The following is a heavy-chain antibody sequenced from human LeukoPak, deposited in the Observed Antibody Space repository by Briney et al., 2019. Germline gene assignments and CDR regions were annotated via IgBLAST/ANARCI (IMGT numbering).Heavy chain of an antibody. CDR3: ARDQGYGSGMLVDY. Sequence: SETLSLTCTVSGGSISSYYWSWIRQPPGKGLEWIGYIYYSGSTNYNPSLKSRVTISVDTSKNQFSLKLSSVTAADTAVYYCARDQGYGSGMLVDYWGQGTLVTASS. V-gene: IGHV4-59*01. CDR2: IYYSGST. D-gene: IGHD3-10*01. J-gene: IGHJ4*02. CDR1: GGSISSYY.